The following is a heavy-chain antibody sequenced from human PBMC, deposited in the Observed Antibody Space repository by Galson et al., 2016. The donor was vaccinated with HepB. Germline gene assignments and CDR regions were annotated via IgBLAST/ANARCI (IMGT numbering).Heavy chain of an antibody. CDR3: VTERGGPGFDI. CDR2: IIPAYGLE. J-gene: IGHJ3*02. V-gene: IGHV1-69*13. Sequence: SVKVSCKASGGTFNNYGINWLRQAPGQSLEWMGGIIPAYGLEDSAQSFQGRVTLTADESTSTAYLELRGLRSDDTDVYYCVTERGGPGFDIWGQGTMVTVSS. CDR1: GGTFNNYG.